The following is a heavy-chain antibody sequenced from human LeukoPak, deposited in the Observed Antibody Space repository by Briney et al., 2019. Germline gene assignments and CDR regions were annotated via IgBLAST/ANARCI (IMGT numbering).Heavy chain of an antibody. CDR1: GGSISSYY. J-gene: IGHJ3*02. CDR2: IYYSGST. D-gene: IGHD5-12*01. Sequence: PSETLSLTCTVSGGSISSYYWSWIRQPPGKGLEWIGYIYYSGSTNYNPSLKSRVTISVDTSKNQFSLKLSSVTAADTAVYYCARAGGYTGLPRPDAFDIWGQGTMVTVSS. CDR3: ARAGGYTGLPRPDAFDI. V-gene: IGHV4-59*01.